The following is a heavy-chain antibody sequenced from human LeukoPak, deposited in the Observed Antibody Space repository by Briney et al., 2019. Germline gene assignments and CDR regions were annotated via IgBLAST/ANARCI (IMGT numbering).Heavy chain of an antibody. CDR2: IRNDGNNI. CDR3: AKFGSSGLQGY. CDR1: GFSFSSYG. J-gene: IGHJ4*02. D-gene: IGHD6-6*01. Sequence: GGSLRLSCAASGFSFSSYGMHWVRQAPGKGLEWVAFIRNDGNNIRYADSVKGRFTISRDNSKNTLYLQMNSLKSEDTAVYYCAKFGSSGLQGYWGQGTLVAVSS. V-gene: IGHV3-30*02.